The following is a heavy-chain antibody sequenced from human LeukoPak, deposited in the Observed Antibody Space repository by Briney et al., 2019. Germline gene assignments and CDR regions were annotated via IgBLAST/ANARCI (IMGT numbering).Heavy chain of an antibody. J-gene: IGHJ4*02. D-gene: IGHD3-22*01. CDR1: GFTFSRYS. Sequence: PGRSLRLSCAASGFTFSRYSMNWVRQAPGKGLEWVSSITSSGIYIYYADSVKGRFTISRDNAKSSLYLQMNSLRAEDTAVYYCASSRYDSSGYYGIIAYWGQGTLVTVSS. CDR3: ASSRYDSSGYYGIIAY. V-gene: IGHV3-21*01. CDR2: ITSSGIYI.